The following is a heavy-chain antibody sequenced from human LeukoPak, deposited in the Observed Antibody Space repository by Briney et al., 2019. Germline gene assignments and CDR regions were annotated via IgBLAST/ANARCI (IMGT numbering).Heavy chain of an antibody. CDR3: ARDPRTVRI. V-gene: IGHV3-48*04. Sequence: GGSLRLSCAASGFTFSSYSMNWVRQAPGKGLEWVSYISSSSSTIYYADSVKGRFTISRDNAKNSLYLQMNSLRVEDTAVYFCARDPRTVRIWGQGTLVTVSS. J-gene: IGHJ4*02. CDR1: GFTFSSYS. CDR2: ISSSSSTI. D-gene: IGHD1-1*01.